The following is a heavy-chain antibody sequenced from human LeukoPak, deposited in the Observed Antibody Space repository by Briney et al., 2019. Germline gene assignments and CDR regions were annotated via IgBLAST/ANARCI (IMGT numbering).Heavy chain of an antibody. CDR3: ARLRDGRWLLEY. Sequence: SETLSLTCTVSGGSISSSSYYWGWIRQPPGKGLEWIASINYSGTTYYNPSLKSRVTISEDRSRNQFSLKLSSVTAADTAVYYCARLRDGRWLLEYWGQGTLVTVSS. CDR2: INYSGTT. J-gene: IGHJ4*02. D-gene: IGHD5-24*01. V-gene: IGHV4-39*01. CDR1: GGSISSSSYY.